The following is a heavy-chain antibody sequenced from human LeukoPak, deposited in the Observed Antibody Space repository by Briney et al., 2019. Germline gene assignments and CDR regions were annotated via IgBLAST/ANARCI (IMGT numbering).Heavy chain of an antibody. CDR3: ARDLEGSGSPDADY. CDR1: GYSISSGYY. CDR2: IYHSGST. V-gene: IGHV4-38-2*02. J-gene: IGHJ4*02. Sequence: SETLSLTCTVSGYSISSGYYWGWIRPPPGKGLEWIGSIYHSGSTYYNPSLKSRVTISVDTSKNQFSLKLSSVTAADTAVYYCARDLEGSGSPDADYWGQGTLVTVSS. D-gene: IGHD3-10*01.